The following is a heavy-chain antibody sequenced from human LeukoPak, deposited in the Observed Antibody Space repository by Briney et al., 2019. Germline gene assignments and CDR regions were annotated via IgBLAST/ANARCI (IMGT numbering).Heavy chain of an antibody. Sequence: GGSLRLSCEASGFFFSNAWMSWVRQAPGKGLEWVGRIKSKADGGTPDYTTPVKGRFTISRDDSKNTLYLQMNSLKTEDTAVYYCTTAGVAAIGTFSSYYYTDVWGKGTTVTVSS. CDR3: TTAGVAAIGTFSSYYYTDV. CDR1: GFFFSNAW. J-gene: IGHJ6*03. CDR2: IKSKADGGTP. V-gene: IGHV3-15*01. D-gene: IGHD6-25*01.